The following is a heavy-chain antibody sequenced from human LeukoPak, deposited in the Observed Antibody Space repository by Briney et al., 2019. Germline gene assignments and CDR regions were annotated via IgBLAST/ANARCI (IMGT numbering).Heavy chain of an antibody. J-gene: IGHJ4*02. V-gene: IGHV4-31*03. CDR3: ARQPGIAVAGTNY. Sequence: SQTLCLTCTVSGGSISSGGYYWSCIRPHPGKGLVWFGCIDYSGSTYYNPSLKSRATISVDTSKNQFFLKLSSVTAADTAVYYCARQPGIAVAGTNYWGQGTLVTVSS. CDR2: IDYSGST. CDR1: GGSISSGGYY. D-gene: IGHD6-19*01.